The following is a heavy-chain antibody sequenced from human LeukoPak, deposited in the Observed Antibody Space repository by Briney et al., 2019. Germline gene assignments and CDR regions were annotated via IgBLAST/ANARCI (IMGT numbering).Heavy chain of an antibody. CDR3: ARDTGRMIVVIIPDAFDI. J-gene: IGHJ3*02. D-gene: IGHD3-22*01. Sequence: ASVKVSCKASGYTFTSYYMHWVRQAPGQGLEWMGIINPSGGSTSYAQKFQGRVTMTRDMSTSTDYMELSSLRSEDTAVYYCARDTGRMIVVIIPDAFDIWGQGTMVTVSS. CDR1: GYTFTSYY. V-gene: IGHV1-46*01. CDR2: INPSGGST.